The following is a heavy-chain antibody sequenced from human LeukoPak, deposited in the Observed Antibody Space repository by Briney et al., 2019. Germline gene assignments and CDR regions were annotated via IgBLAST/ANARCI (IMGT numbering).Heavy chain of an antibody. D-gene: IGHD2-15*01. V-gene: IGHV4-61*02. J-gene: IGHJ6*04. CDR2: IYTSGST. Sequence: PSETLSLTCTVSGGAISSGGYYWSWIRQPAGKGLEWIGRIYTSGSTTYNPSLKSRVTISIDTSKNQFSLKLSSVTAADTAVYYCARDGPGCSGGSCLYYYYYYGMDVWGKGTTVTVSS. CDR3: ARDGPGCSGGSCLYYYYYYGMDV. CDR1: GGAISSGGYY.